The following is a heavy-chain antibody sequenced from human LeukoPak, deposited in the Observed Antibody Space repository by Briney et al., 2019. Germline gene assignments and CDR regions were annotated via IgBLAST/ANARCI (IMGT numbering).Heavy chain of an antibody. CDR3: ARALGAFDI. CDR2: IHYTGST. Sequence: SETLSLTCTVSGGSISSYYWSWIRQSPGKGLECIGYIHYTGSTNYNPSLKSRVTISVETSKNQFSLKLNSVTAADTAVYYCARALGAFDIWGQGTMVAVSS. J-gene: IGHJ3*02. V-gene: IGHV4-59*12. CDR1: GGSISSYY.